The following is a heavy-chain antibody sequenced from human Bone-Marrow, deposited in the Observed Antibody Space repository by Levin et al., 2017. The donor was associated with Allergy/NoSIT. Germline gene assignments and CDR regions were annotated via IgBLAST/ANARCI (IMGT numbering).Heavy chain of an antibody. CDR1: GINFKNAW. D-gene: IGHD1-14*01. V-gene: IGHV3-15*01. CDR3: ATDQRSPDSGPWYFDF. CDR2: LKSQSDGGTS. J-gene: IGHJ2*01. Sequence: GESLKISCVVSGINFKNAWMSWVRQAPGRGLEWVGRLKSQSDGGTSEYAAPVKGRFAISRDDSKATVFLQMNSLKTEDTGTYYCATDQRSPDSGPWYFDFWGRGALVTVSS.